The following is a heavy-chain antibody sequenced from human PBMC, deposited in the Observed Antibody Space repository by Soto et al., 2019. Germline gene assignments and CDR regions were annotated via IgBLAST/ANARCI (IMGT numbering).Heavy chain of an antibody. CDR2: IFYSGST. CDR3: ARSFTVAGTVGWFDP. Sequence: QVQLQESGPGLVKPSQTLSLTCTVSGDSISSGDYFWSWIRQHPGKGLAWIGYIFYSGSTHYNPSIKSRVTISVDMSKNQFSLKMSSVTAADTAVYFCARSFTVAGTVGWFDPWGQGTLVTVSS. V-gene: IGHV4-31*03. D-gene: IGHD6-13*01. J-gene: IGHJ5*02. CDR1: GDSISSGDYF.